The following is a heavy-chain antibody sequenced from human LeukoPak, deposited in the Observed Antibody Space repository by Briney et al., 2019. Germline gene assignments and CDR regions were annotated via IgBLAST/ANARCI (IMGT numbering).Heavy chain of an antibody. Sequence: GGSLRLSCAASGFTFSSYEMNWVRQAPGKGLQWVSYISSSGSTIKYADSVKGRFTISRGNARNSLYLQMTSLRAEDTAVYYCGRYLKGQYQDAFDIWGQGTVVTVSS. D-gene: IGHD2-2*01. CDR3: GRYLKGQYQDAFDI. J-gene: IGHJ3*02. V-gene: IGHV3-48*03. CDR2: ISSSGSTI. CDR1: GFTFSSYE.